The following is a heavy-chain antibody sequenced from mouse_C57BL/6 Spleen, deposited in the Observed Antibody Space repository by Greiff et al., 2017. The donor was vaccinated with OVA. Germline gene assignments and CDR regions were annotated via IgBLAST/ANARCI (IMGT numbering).Heavy chain of an antibody. J-gene: IGHJ4*01. CDR3: ARSRDGYFAMDY. CDR2: IYPGDGDT. Sequence: QVQLKESGPELVKPGASVKISCKASGYAFSSSWMNWVKQRPGKGLEWIGRIYPGDGDTNYNGKFKGKATLTADKSSSTAYMQLSSLTSEDSAVYFCARSRDGYFAMDYWGQGTSVTVSS. V-gene: IGHV1-82*01. CDR1: GYAFSSSW. D-gene: IGHD2-3*01.